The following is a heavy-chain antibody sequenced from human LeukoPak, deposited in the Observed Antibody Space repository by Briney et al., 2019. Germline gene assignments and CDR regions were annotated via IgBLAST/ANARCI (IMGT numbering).Heavy chain of an antibody. CDR2: ISGSGDNT. V-gene: IGHV3-23*01. J-gene: IGHJ4*02. CDR1: GLSFRSYG. Sequence: GGSLRLSCEASGLSFRSYGMSWVRQAPGKGLGWVSGISGSGDNTYYTDSVKGRFTISRGNSKNTLYLQMNSLRVEDTAVYYCAKCWTSDGVCLNFDHWGQGALVTVSS. D-gene: IGHD2-8*01. CDR3: AKCWTSDGVCLNFDH.